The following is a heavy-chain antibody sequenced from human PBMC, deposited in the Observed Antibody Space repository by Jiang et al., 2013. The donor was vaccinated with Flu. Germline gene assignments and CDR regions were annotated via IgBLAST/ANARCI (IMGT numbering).Heavy chain of an antibody. CDR1: GFDFSSYS. V-gene: IGHV3-48*04. CDR2: ISSTSNLI. J-gene: IGHJ6*02. D-gene: IGHD6-13*01. Sequence: VQPGGSLRLSCEASGFDFSSYSMDWGPQAPGKGLEWLSYISSTSNLIYYADSVKGRFTVSRDNAKKSLYLQLNSLTAGDTAVYYCARDRRRIGAPYSLGMDVWGQGTTVTV. CDR3: ARDRRRIGAPYSLGMDV.